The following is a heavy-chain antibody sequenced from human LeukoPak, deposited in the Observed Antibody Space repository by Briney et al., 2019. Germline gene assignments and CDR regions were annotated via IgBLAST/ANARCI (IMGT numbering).Heavy chain of an antibody. CDR2: INHSGST. V-gene: IGHV4-34*01. CDR1: GGSFSGYY. Sequence: SETLSLTCAVYGGSFSGYYWSWIRQPPGKGLEWIGEINHSGSTNYNPSLKSRVTISADTSKNQFSLKLSSVTAADTAVYYCARDNVPGYFDYWGQGGLVTVSS. J-gene: IGHJ4*02. CDR3: ARDNVPGYFDY. D-gene: IGHD2-8*01.